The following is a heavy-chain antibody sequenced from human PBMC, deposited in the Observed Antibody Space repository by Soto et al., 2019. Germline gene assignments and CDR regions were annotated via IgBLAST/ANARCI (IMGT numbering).Heavy chain of an antibody. D-gene: IGHD6-13*01. CDR2: FDPEDGET. Sequence: QVQLVQSGAEVKKPGASVKVSCKVSGYTLTELSMHWVRQAPGKGLEWMGGFDPEDGETIYAQKFQGRVTMTEDTSTDTAYMELSSLRSEDTAVYYCATGLEGGAAAASLLGAFDIWGQGTMVTVSS. V-gene: IGHV1-24*01. CDR1: GYTLTELS. CDR3: ATGLEGGAAAASLLGAFDI. J-gene: IGHJ3*02.